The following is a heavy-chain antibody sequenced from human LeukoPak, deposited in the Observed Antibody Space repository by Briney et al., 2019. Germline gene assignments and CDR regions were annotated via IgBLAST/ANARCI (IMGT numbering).Heavy chain of an antibody. V-gene: IGHV4-34*01. CDR3: ARSAVLLQRQYNWFDP. CDR1: GGSFSGYY. J-gene: IGHJ5*02. CDR2: INHSGNT. D-gene: IGHD2-15*01. Sequence: PSETLSLTCAVYGGSFSGYYWSWIRQPPGKGLEWIGEINHSGNTNYNPSLKSRVTISVDTSKNQFSLKLSSVTAADTAVYYCARSAVLLQRQYNWFDPWGQGTLVTVSS.